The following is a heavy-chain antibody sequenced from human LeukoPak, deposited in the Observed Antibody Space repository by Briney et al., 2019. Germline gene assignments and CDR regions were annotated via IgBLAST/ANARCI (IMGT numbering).Heavy chain of an antibody. D-gene: IGHD2-21*01. CDR3: TRPICGGDCYDY. CDR1: GFTFSGSA. J-gene: IGHJ4*02. V-gene: IGHV3-73*01. Sequence: SGGSLRLSCAASGFTFSGSAMHWVRQASGKGLEWVGRIRSKANSYATAYAASVKGRFTISRDDSKNTAYLQMNSLKTEDTAVYYCTRPICGGDCYDYWGQGTLATVSS. CDR2: IRSKANSYAT.